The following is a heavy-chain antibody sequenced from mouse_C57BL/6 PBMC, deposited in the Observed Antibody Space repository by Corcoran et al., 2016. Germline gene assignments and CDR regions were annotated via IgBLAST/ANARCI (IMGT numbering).Heavy chain of an antibody. CDR2: IYPGSGNT. J-gene: IGHJ4*01. D-gene: IGHD2-3*01. CDR3: AREDDGYYGAMDY. V-gene: IGHV1-76*01. CDR1: GYTFTDYY. Sequence: QVQLKQSGAELVRPGASVKLSCKASGYTFTDYYINWVKQRPGQGLEWIARIYPGSGNTYYNEKFKGKATLTAEKSSSTAYMQLSSLTSEDSAVYFCAREDDGYYGAMDYWGQGTSVTVSS.